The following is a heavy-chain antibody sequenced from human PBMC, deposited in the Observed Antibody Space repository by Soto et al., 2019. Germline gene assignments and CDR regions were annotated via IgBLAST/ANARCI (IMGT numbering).Heavy chain of an antibody. V-gene: IGHV1-46*01. Sequence: QVQLVQSGAEVKKPGASVKVSCKASGYTFTSYYMHWVRQAPGQGLEWMGIINPSGGSTSYAQKFQGRVTMTRDTSTSTVYMELSSLSSEDTAVYYCARDDYGDYLFDYWGQGTLVTVSS. CDR3: ARDDYGDYLFDY. CDR2: INPSGGST. D-gene: IGHD4-17*01. J-gene: IGHJ4*02. CDR1: GYTFTSYY.